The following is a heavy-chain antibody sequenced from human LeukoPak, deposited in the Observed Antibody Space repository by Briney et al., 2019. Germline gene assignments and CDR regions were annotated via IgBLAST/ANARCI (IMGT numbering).Heavy chain of an antibody. CDR3: ARDTRDGIDY. Sequence: GGSLRLSCAASGFTYSDHYMDWVRQAPGKGLEWVGRTRNKADSYTTDYAASVEGRFSISRDDSQNLLFLQMNSLKTEDTAVYYCARDTRDGIDYWGQGTLVTVSS. CDR1: GFTYSDHY. J-gene: IGHJ4*02. D-gene: IGHD5-24*01. V-gene: IGHV3-72*01. CDR2: TRNKADSYTT.